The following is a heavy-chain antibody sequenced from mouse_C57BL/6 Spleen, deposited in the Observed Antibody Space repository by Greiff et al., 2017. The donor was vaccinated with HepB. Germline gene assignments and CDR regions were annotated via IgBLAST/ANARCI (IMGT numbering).Heavy chain of an antibody. CDR1: GYTFTSYW. CDR2: IDPNSGGT. V-gene: IGHV1-72*01. J-gene: IGHJ1*03. D-gene: IGHD1-1*01. CDR3: ARVSYGSSSYWYCDV. Sequence: QVQLQQPGAELVKPGASVKLSCKASGYTFTSYWMHWVKQRPGRGLEWIGRIDPNSGGTKYNEKCKSKATLTVDKPSSTADMQRSSLTSEDSAVYYWARVSYGSSSYWYCDVWGTGTTVTVSS.